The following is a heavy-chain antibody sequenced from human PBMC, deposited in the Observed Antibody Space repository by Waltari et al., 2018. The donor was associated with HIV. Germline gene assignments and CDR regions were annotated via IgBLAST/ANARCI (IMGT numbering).Heavy chain of an antibody. V-gene: IGHV3-23*01. CDR2: INGNGGTT. D-gene: IGHD2-8*01. Sequence: EVQLLESGGGLVQPGGSLRLSCAASGFTFSIYALSWVRQAPGKGLEWVSVINGNGGTTYYADSAKGRFTISRDNSKNTLFLQMNSLRAEDTALYYCAKDLYGPEDYWGQGTLVTVSS. CDR1: GFTFSIYA. J-gene: IGHJ4*02. CDR3: AKDLYGPEDY.